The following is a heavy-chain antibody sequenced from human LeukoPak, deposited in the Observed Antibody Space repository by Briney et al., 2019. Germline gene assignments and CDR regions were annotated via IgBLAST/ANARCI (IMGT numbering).Heavy chain of an antibody. V-gene: IGHV3-66*01. CDR2: IYSGGST. D-gene: IGHD7-27*01. CDR3: ARDMQPWGPQFDY. J-gene: IGHJ4*02. CDR1: GFTVSSNY. Sequence: PGGSLRLSCAASGFTVSSNYMSWVRQAPGKGLEWVSVIYSGGSTYYADSVKGRFTISRDNSKNTLYLQMNSLRAEDTAVYYCARDMQPWGPQFDYWGQGTLVTVSS.